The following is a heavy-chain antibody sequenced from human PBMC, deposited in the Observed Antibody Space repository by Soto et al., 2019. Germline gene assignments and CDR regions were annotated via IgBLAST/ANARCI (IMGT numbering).Heavy chain of an antibody. J-gene: IGHJ3*02. CDR2: IYHTGST. V-gene: IGHV4-30-4*01. CDR1: GGSMSRGDYY. Sequence: PSETLSLTCTVSGGSMSRGDYYWSWIRQPPGKGLEWIGFIYHTGSTYYSPSLKNRVAISVDTSKHQFSLKLSSVTAADTAVYFCARDPLYDYGDLSRFLDSWDQGTMVTVAS. CDR3: ARDPLYDYGDLSRFLDS. D-gene: IGHD4-17*01.